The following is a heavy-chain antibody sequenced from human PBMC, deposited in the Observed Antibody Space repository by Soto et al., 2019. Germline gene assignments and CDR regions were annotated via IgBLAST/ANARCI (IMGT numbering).Heavy chain of an antibody. CDR2: IYWNDDK. CDR3: ALPTEYSYGMDV. Sequence: QITLKESAPTLVKPTQTLTLTCTFSGFSLSTSGAAVGWIRQPPGKALEWLALIYWNDDKRYSPSLKSRLTITKDTSKNQVVLTMTNMDPVDTATYYCALPTEYSYGMDVWGQGTTVTVSS. CDR1: GFSLSTSGAA. D-gene: IGHD5-18*01. J-gene: IGHJ6*02. V-gene: IGHV2-5*01.